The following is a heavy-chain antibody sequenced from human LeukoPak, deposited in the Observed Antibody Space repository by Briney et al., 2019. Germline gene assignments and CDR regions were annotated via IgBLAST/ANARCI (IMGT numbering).Heavy chain of an antibody. CDR3: ARVPSASVVVVPAATNWFDP. D-gene: IGHD2-2*01. Sequence: GSLRLSCAASGFTFSSYAMSWIRQPPGKGLEWIGEINHSGSTNYNPSLKSRVTISVDTSKNQFSLKLSSVTAADTAVYYCARVPSASVVVVPAATNWFDPWGQGTLVTVSS. V-gene: IGHV4-34*01. J-gene: IGHJ5*02. CDR1: GFTFSSYA. CDR2: INHSGST.